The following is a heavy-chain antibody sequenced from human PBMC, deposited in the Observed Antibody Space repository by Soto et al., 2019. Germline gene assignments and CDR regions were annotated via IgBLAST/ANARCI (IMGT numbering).Heavy chain of an antibody. CDR2: ISSSSSYT. D-gene: IGHD6-19*01. CDR3: ARDGSSGWYESYYYYGMDV. V-gene: IGHV3-21*01. Sequence: EVQLVESGGGLVKPGGSLRLSCAASGFTFSSYSMNWVRQAPGKGLEWVSTISSSSSYTYYADSVKGRFTISRDNAKNSRYLQMNSLRAEDTAVYYCARDGSSGWYESYYYYGMDVWGQGTTVTVSS. J-gene: IGHJ6*02. CDR1: GFTFSSYS.